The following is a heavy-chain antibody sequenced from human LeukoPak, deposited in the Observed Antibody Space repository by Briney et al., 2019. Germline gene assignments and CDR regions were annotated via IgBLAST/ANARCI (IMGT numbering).Heavy chain of an antibody. CDR2: IYYSGST. Sequence: SETLSLTCTVSGGSISSYYWSWIRQPPGKGLEWIGYIYYSGSTNYNPSLKSRVTISVDTSKNQFSLKLSSVTAADTAVYYCARDREWELQSLRYFDYWGQGTLVTVSS. J-gene: IGHJ4*02. CDR1: GGSISSYY. V-gene: IGHV4-59*01. D-gene: IGHD1-26*01. CDR3: ARDREWELQSLRYFDY.